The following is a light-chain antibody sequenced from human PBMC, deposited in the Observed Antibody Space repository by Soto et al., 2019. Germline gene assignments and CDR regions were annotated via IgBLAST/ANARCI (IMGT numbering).Light chain of an antibody. Sequence: EKVLTQSPATLSLSPGERATLSCRASQGVGNYVAWYQQKPGQAPRLLIYDASNRATGIPARFSGSGSGTGFTLTISSLEPEDFAIYYCQQRSNWLFGPGTKVDIK. CDR3: QQRSNWL. CDR1: QGVGNY. CDR2: DAS. J-gene: IGKJ3*01. V-gene: IGKV3-11*01.